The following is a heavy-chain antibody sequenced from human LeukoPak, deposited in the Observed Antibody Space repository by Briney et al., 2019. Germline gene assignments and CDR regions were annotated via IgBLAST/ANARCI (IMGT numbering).Heavy chain of an antibody. V-gene: IGHV6-1*01. Sequence: SQTLSLTCAISGDSVSSNSAAWNWIRQSPSRGLEWLGRTYYRSKWYNDYAVSVKSRITINPHTSKNQFSLQLNSVTPEDTAVYYCAIDQPPLYGSGSYSFDYWGQGTLVTVSS. CDR1: GDSVSSNSAA. CDR3: AIDQPPLYGSGSYSFDY. D-gene: IGHD3-10*01. J-gene: IGHJ4*02. CDR2: TYYRSKWYN.